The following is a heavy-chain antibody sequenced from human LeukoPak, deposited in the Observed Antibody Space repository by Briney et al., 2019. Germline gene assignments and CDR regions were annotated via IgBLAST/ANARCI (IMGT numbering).Heavy chain of an antibody. CDR3: AVSAAALFDP. Sequence: SETLSLTCTVSGYSISSGYYWGWIRQPPGKGLEWIGSIYHSGSTNYNPSLKSRVTISVDTSKNQFSLKLNSVTAADTAVYYCAVSAAALFDPWGQGTLVTVSS. CDR2: IYHSGST. D-gene: IGHD6-13*01. CDR1: GYSISSGYY. J-gene: IGHJ5*02. V-gene: IGHV4-38-2*02.